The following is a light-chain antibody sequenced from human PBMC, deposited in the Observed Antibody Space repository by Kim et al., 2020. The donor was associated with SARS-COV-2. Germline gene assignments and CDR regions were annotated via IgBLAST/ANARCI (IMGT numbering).Light chain of an antibody. CDR2: AAS. V-gene: IGKV1-39*01. CDR1: QSITSH. Sequence: DIQMTQSPSSLSASVGDRVTITCRTTQSITSHLNWYQQKPGRAPKLLISAASTLQGGVPSRFSGSGSETDFTLTISSLQPEDFTTYFCQQSYITPFTFGPGTKVDIK. CDR3: QQSYITPFT. J-gene: IGKJ3*01.